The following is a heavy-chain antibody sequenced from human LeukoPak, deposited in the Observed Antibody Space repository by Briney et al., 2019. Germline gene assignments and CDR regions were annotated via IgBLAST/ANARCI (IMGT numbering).Heavy chain of an antibody. CDR3: ARVFRIAAAGGMDV. J-gene: IGHJ6*02. V-gene: IGHV3-7*01. Sequence: GGSLRLSCAASGFTLSSYWMSWVRQAPGKGLEWVANIKQDGSAIYYVDSVKGRFTISRDNAKNSLYLQMNSLRAEDTAVYYCARVFRIAAAGGMDVWGQGTTVTVSS. D-gene: IGHD6-13*01. CDR1: GFTLSSYW. CDR2: IKQDGSAI.